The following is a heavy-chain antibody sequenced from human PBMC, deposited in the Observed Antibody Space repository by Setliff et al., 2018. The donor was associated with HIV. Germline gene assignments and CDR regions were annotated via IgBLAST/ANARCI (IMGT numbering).Heavy chain of an antibody. V-gene: IGHV4-39*02. D-gene: IGHD3-22*01. Sequence: SETLSLTCTVSGGSIDSSDYYWGWIRQPPGKGLEWIGSIFYSGRSMYNPSLRSRVTISVDTSKNQFSLKLSSVTAADTAVYYCARDRGGYSLDWGQGTLVTVSS. CDR2: IFYSGRS. CDR1: GGSIDSSDYY. J-gene: IGHJ4*02. CDR3: ARDRGGYSLD.